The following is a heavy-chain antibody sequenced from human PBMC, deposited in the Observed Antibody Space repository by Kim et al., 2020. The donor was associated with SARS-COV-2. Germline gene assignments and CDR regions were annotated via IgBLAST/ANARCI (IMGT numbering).Heavy chain of an antibody. J-gene: IGHJ5*02. CDR2: MNPNSGNT. CDR1: GYTFISYD. CDR3: ARGREQHLSGGWFDP. V-gene: IGHV1-8*01. Sequence: ASVKVSCKASGYTFISYDINWVRQATGQGLEWMGWMNPNSGNTGYAQKLQGRVTMTWNRSTRTAYMDLNSLRFEDTAVYYCARGREQHLSGGWFDPWGQGTLVIVSS. D-gene: IGHD6-13*01.